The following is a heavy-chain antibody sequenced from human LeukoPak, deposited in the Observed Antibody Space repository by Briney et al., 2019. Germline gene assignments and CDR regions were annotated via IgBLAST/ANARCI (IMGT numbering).Heavy chain of an antibody. CDR2: ISTYNGDT. V-gene: IGHV1-18*01. CDR1: GYTFTSHG. J-gene: IGHJ5*02. CDR3: TRRGPPATNWFDP. D-gene: IGHD3-10*01. Sequence: ASVKVSCKTSGYTFTSHGINWVRQAPGQGLEWMGWISTYNGDTNSAQKFQGRVTLTTDTSTSTAYMELRSLRYDDTAVYYCTRRGPPATNWFDPWGQETLVTVSS.